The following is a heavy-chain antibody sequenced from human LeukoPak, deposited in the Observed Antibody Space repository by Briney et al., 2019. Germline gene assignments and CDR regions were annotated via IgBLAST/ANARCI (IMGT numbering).Heavy chain of an antibody. CDR3: ARGSLWFGELLSNWFDP. CDR2: ISAYNGNT. Sequence: ASVKVSCKASGYTFTSYGMSWVRQAPGQGLEWMGWISAYNGNTNYAQKLQGRVTMTTDTSTNTAYMELRSLRSDDTAVYYCARGSLWFGELLSNWFDPWGQGTLVTVSS. V-gene: IGHV1-18*01. J-gene: IGHJ5*02. D-gene: IGHD3-10*01. CDR1: GYTFTSYG.